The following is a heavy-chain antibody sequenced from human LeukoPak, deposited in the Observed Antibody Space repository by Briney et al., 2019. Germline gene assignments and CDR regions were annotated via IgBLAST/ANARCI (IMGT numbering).Heavy chain of an antibody. V-gene: IGHV1-18*01. Sequence: GASVKVSCKASGYTFTSYGISWVRQAPGQGLEWMGWISAYNGNTNYAQKLQGRVTMTTDTSTSTAYMELRSLRSDDTAVYYCARDRLYYDSLNWFDPWGQGTLVTVSS. CDR2: ISAYNGNT. J-gene: IGHJ5*02. D-gene: IGHD3-3*01. CDR1: GYTFTSYG. CDR3: ARDRLYYDSLNWFDP.